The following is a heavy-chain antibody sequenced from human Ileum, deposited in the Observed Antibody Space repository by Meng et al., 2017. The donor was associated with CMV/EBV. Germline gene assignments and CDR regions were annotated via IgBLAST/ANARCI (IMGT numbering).Heavy chain of an antibody. Sequence: GESLKISCAASGFTFSTYGFHWVRQAPGKGLDWVTFIRYDGSSEYYGDSVKGRFTISRDNSKNTLYLQMNNLRGEDTGVYYCAKDWQWKLPDPYYYYGMDVWGQGTTVTVSS. V-gene: IGHV3-30*02. CDR1: GFTFSTYG. D-gene: IGHD6-19*01. J-gene: IGHJ6*02. CDR2: IRYDGSSE. CDR3: AKDWQWKLPDPYYYYGMDV.